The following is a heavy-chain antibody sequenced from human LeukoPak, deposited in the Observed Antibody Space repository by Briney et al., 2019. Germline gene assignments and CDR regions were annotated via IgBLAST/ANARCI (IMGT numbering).Heavy chain of an antibody. CDR3: AKEAGNGWSYFDY. V-gene: IGHV3-23*01. J-gene: IGHJ4*02. CDR1: GFTFSSYA. Sequence: GGSLRLSCAASGFTFSSYAMSWVRQAPGKGLEWVSGVSSSGAGTYYADSVKGRFTISRDNSKNTVYLQMISLRAEDTALYHCAKEAGNGWSYFDYWGQGTLVTVSS. CDR2: VSSSGAGT. D-gene: IGHD6-19*01.